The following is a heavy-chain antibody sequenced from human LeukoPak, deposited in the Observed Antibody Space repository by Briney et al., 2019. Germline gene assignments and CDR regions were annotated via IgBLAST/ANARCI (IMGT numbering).Heavy chain of an antibody. CDR3: ARDGLRFLEWPRYYYYYMDV. J-gene: IGHJ6*03. CDR1: GGSISSSNYY. CDR2: IYYSGIT. Sequence: SETLSLTCTVSGGSISSSNYYWGWIRQPPGKGLEWIGSIYYSGITYNNPSLTSRVTISLDTSKNQFSLRLSSVTAADTAVYYCARDGLRFLEWPRYYYYYMDVWGKGTTVTVSS. D-gene: IGHD3-3*01. V-gene: IGHV4-39*07.